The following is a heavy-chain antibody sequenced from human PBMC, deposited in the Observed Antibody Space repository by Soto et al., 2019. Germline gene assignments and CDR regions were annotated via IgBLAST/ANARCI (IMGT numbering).Heavy chain of an antibody. D-gene: IGHD3-3*01. CDR1: GFADSGNY. J-gene: IGHJ6*03. CDR3: ARDSTNNYDFWSGSFSSYYYYYYMDV. Sequence: AGSLRQSVVAAGFADSGNYMGWISQAPGKGLEWVSVIYSGGSTYYADSVKGRFTISRDNSKNTLYLQMNSLRAEDTAVYYCARDSTNNYDFWSGSFSSYYYYYYMDVWGKGTTVTVSS. CDR2: IYSGGST. V-gene: IGHV3-66*01.